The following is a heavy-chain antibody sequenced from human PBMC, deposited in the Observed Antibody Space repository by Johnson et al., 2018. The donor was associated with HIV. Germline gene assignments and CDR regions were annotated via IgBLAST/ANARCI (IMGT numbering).Heavy chain of an antibody. J-gene: IGHJ3*02. V-gene: IGHV3-30*04. Sequence: QVQLVESGGGVVQPGRSLRLSCAASGFTFSTYAMDWVRQAPGKGLEWVAVSSSDESNTYYLDSVKGRFTISRDNSKNTLFLQMNSRRAEDTAVYYCARVGPGFGVLMDGALGIWGQGTMVTVSS. CDR2: SSSDESNT. CDR1: GFTFSTYA. CDR3: ARVGPGFGVLMDGALGI. D-gene: IGHD3-3*01.